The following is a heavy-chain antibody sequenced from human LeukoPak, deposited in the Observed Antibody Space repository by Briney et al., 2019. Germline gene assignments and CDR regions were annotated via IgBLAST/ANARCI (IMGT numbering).Heavy chain of an antibody. CDR1: GYTFTSYY. Sequence: GASVKVSCKASGYTFTSYYMHWVRQAPGQGLEWMGIINPSGGSTSYAQKFQGRVTMTRDTSTSTVYMELSSLRSEDTAVYYCASSIAVAAPLDYRGQGTLVTVSS. J-gene: IGHJ4*02. CDR3: ASSIAVAAPLDY. V-gene: IGHV1-46*01. D-gene: IGHD6-19*01. CDR2: INPSGGST.